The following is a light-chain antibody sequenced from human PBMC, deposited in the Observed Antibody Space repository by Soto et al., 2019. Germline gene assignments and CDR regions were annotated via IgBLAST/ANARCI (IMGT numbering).Light chain of an antibody. CDR2: AAS. Sequence: DIQITQSPSSLSASVLYIFAITFRASQGVSAYLLWYQQRQGRAPKLLIYAASNLLSGVPSRFSGSGSGTEFTLTISSLQSEDFAVYYCQQYNNWWTFGQGTKVDIK. V-gene: IGKV1-39*01. CDR3: QQYNNWWT. J-gene: IGKJ1*01. CDR1: QGVSAY.